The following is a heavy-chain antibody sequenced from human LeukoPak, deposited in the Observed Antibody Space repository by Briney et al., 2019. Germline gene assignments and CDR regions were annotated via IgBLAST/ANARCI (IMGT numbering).Heavy chain of an antibody. J-gene: IGHJ4*02. CDR1: GFTFSSYA. V-gene: IGHV3-30*02. CDR2: IRYDGSNK. Sequence: GGSLRLSCAASGFTFSSYAMSWVRQAPGKGLEWVAFIRYDGSNKYYADSVKGRFTISRDNSKNTLYLQMNSLRAEDTAVYYCAKAPTYYYDSSGSGYFDYWGQGTLVTVSS. CDR3: AKAPTYYYDSSGSGYFDY. D-gene: IGHD3-22*01.